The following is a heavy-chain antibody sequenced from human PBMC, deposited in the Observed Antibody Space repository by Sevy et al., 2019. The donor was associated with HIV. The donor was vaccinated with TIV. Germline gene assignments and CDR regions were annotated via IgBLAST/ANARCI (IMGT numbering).Heavy chain of an antibody. CDR2: VSWNSRYI. D-gene: IGHD2-21*01. CDR3: AKDINRGCDGVNCYSYYYYFYGLDV. V-gene: IGHV3-9*01. Sequence: GGSLRLSCAASGFPFNDHAMHWVRQVPGKGLEWVSGVSWNSRYIGYAGSVKGRFTISRDNARHFLYLEMNSLRPEDTVLYYCAKDINRGCDGVNCYSYYYYFYGLDVWGQGTTVTVSS. CDR1: GFPFNDHA. J-gene: IGHJ6*02.